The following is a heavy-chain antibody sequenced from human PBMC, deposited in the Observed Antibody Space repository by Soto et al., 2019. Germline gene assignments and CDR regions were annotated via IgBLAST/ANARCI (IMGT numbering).Heavy chain of an antibody. CDR2: ISANGRST. V-gene: IGHV3-23*01. CDR1: GFTFTTHA. D-gene: IGHD3-22*01. Sequence: EVQLLESGGGLVQPGGSLRLSCAASGFTFTTHAMSWVRQAPGKGLEWVSAISANGRSTYYADSVKGRVTISRDNSKNTLYLQRNSLRAEDTAVYYCAKMGGCYDSSDKRYFDCWGLGTLATVSS. CDR3: AKMGGCYDSSDKRYFDC. J-gene: IGHJ4*02.